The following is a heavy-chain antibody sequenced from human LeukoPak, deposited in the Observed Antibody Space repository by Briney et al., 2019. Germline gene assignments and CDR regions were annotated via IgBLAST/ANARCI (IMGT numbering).Heavy chain of an antibody. CDR1: GFTFSDYY. V-gene: IGHV3-11*04. D-gene: IGHD3-22*01. CDR2: ISSCGSTI. J-gene: IGHJ4*02. Sequence: GGSLRLSCAAAGFTFSDYYMSWIRQAPGKGLEWVSYISSCGSTIYYADSVKGRFTISRDNAKNSLYLQMNSLRAEDTAVYYCARERGEEDYYDSSGYYYGFEFDYWGQGTLVTVSS. CDR3: ARERGEEDYYDSSGYYYGFEFDY.